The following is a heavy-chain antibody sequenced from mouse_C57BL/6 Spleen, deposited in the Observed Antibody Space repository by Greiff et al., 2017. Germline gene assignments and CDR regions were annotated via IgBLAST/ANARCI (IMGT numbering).Heavy chain of an antibody. CDR2: IDPSDSYT. CDR3: ARGTAQATIDY. J-gene: IGHJ2*01. Sequence: VQLQQPGAELVKPGASVKLSCKASGYTFTSYWMQWVKQRPGQGLEWIGEIDPSDSYTNYNQKFKGKATLTVDTSSSTAYMQLSSLPSEDSAVYYCARGTAQATIDYWGQGTTLTVSS. V-gene: IGHV1-50*01. D-gene: IGHD3-2*02. CDR1: GYTFTSYW.